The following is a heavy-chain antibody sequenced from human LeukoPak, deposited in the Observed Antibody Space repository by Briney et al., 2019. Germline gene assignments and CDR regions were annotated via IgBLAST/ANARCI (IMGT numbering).Heavy chain of an antibody. Sequence: GGSLRLSCAASGFTFSSYEMNWVRQAPGKGLEWVSYISSSGSTIYYADSVKGRFTISRDNAKNSLYLQMNSLRAEDTAVYYCARDRGVRGVMDYYMDVWGKGTTVTISS. CDR1: GFTFSSYE. J-gene: IGHJ6*03. D-gene: IGHD3-10*01. CDR3: ARDRGVRGVMDYYMDV. V-gene: IGHV3-48*03. CDR2: ISSSGSTI.